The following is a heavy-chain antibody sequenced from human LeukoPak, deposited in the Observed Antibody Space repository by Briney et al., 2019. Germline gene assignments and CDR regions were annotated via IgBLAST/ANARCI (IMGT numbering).Heavy chain of an antibody. CDR1: GGSISSYY. Sequence: SETLSLTCTVSGGSISSYYWSWIRQPPGKGLEWVGYIYYSGSTNYNPSLKSRVTISVDTSKNQFSLKPSSVTAADTAVYYCARGPRSSGWYILDYWGQGTLVTVSS. D-gene: IGHD6-19*01. J-gene: IGHJ4*02. CDR2: IYYSGST. CDR3: ARGPRSSGWYILDY. V-gene: IGHV4-59*01.